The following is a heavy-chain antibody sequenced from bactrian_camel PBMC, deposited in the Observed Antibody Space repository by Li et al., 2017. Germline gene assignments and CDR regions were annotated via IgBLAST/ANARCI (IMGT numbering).Heavy chain of an antibody. Sequence: VQLVESGGGSVQPGGSLRLSCVASGFTFSSYTMSWVRQAPGKGLEWVSSINSGGGSTYYTDSAKGRFTISRDNAKNTLALQINSLKPEDTAVYYCAADPYPRYCSGGYCCTDFRYWGQGTQVTVS. D-gene: IGHD2*01. V-gene: IGHV3S31*01. J-gene: IGHJ6*01. CDR2: INSGGGST. CDR3: AADPYPRYCSGGYCCTDFRY. CDR1: GFTFSSYT.